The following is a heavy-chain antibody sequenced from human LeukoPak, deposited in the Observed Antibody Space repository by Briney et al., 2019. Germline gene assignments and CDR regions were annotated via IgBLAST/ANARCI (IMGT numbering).Heavy chain of an antibody. CDR2: ISAYDGNT. D-gene: IGHD6-13*01. V-gene: IGHV1-18*01. CDR1: GYTFTSYG. Sequence: ASVKVSCKASGYTFTSYGISWVRQAPGQGLEWMGWISAYDGNTNYLQKFQGRVTITIDTSTSTAYMELRSLRSDDTAVYYCARDKVIASAGTPNWFDPWGQGTLVTVSS. CDR3: ARDKVIASAGTPNWFDP. J-gene: IGHJ5*02.